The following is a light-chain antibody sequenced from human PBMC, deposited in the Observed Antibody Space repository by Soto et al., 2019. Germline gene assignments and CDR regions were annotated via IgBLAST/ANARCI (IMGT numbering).Light chain of an antibody. Sequence: IVLTQSPCNLSWSAGERATLSWRAGQSLTNTFLAWYQQKPGQAPRLLIYGASGRATGIPDRFSGSGSRTDFTLTISRLEPEDFAVYYCQYSGSASGWTFGRGTKV. J-gene: IGKJ1*01. CDR3: QYSGSASGWT. CDR2: GAS. CDR1: QSLTNTF. V-gene: IGKV3-20*01.